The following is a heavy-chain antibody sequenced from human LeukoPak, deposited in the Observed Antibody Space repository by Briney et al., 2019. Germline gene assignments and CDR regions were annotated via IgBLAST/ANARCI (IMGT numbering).Heavy chain of an antibody. CDR2: IYTGGGR. CDR1: GFTVCSYY. D-gene: IGHD3-22*01. CDR3: ARDEYGPHYDSSGYYYV. J-gene: IGHJ4*02. V-gene: IGHV3-53*01. Sequence: GGSLRLSCSASGFTVCSYYRKWLRQAPGKELEWVSVIYTGGGRYYEDSVRGRFTISRDTSKNMVFLQMNSLRAEDTAVYYCARDEYGPHYDSSGYYYVWGQGTLVTVSS.